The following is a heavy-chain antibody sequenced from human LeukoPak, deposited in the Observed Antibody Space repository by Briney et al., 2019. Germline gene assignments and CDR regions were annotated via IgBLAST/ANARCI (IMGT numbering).Heavy chain of an antibody. CDR2: IIPIFGTA. D-gene: IGHD4-11*01. J-gene: IGHJ5*02. CDR3: ARGPPHDYSNYWFDP. CDR1: GGTFSSYA. Sequence: ASVKVSCKASGGTFSSYAISWVRQAPGQGLEWMGRIIPIFGTANYAQKFQGRVTITTDESTSTACMELSSLRSEDTAVYYCARGPPHDYSNYWFDPWGQGTLVTVSS. V-gene: IGHV1-69*05.